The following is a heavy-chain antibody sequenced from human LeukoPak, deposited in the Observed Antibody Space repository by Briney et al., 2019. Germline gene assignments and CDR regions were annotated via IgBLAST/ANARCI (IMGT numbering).Heavy chain of an antibody. CDR2: ISGDGGST. CDR3: AKGHYYGMDV. J-gene: IGHJ6*02. V-gene: IGHV3-43*02. CDR1: GFTFDDYA. Sequence: PGGSLRLSCAASGFTFDDYAMHWVRQAPGKGLEWVSLISGDGGSTYYADSVKGRFTISRDNSKNSLYLQINSLRNEDTALYYCAKGHYYGMDVWGQGTTVTVSS.